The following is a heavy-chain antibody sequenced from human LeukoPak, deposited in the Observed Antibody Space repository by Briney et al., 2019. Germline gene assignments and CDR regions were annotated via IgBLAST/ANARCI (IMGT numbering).Heavy chain of an antibody. V-gene: IGHV1-69*04. CDR2: IIPILGIA. D-gene: IGHD3-22*01. J-gene: IGHJ1*01. Sequence: GASVKVSCKASGGTFSSYAISWVRQAPGQGLEWMGRIIPILGIANYAQKFQGRVTITADKSTSTAYMELSSLRSEDTAVYYCARDHRDYYDSSGWWGQGTLVTVSS. CDR3: ARDHRDYYDSSGW. CDR1: GGTFSSYA.